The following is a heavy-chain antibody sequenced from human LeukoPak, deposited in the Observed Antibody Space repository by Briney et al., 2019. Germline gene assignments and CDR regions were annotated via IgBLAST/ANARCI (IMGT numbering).Heavy chain of an antibody. V-gene: IGHV5-10-1*01. J-gene: IGHJ6*02. CDR2: IDPSDSYT. CDR1: GYSFASYW. Sequence: GESLKISCKGSGYSFASYWISWVRQMPGKGLEWMGRIDPSDSYTNFSPSFQGHVTISADKSVSTAFLQWSSLKASDTAMYYCARLYNSRHFGGVDYYYGMDVWGQGTTVTVSS. CDR3: ARLYNSRHFGGVDYYYGMDV. D-gene: IGHD3-16*01.